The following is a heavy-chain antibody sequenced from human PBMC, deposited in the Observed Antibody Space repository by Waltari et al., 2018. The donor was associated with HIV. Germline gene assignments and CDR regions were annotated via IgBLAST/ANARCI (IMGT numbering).Heavy chain of an antibody. CDR2: INPNSGNT. D-gene: IGHD5-18*01. Sequence: QVQLVQSGAEVRKPGASVKVSCKASGYTFTNYDINWVRQAPGQGLEWMGWINPNSGNTGYAQKFQGRVTMTRDTSRSTAYMELTSLTSEDTAVYHCSRGRGYSYGYSDLWGHGTLVTVSS. V-gene: IGHV1-8*01. CDR1: GYTFTNYD. J-gene: IGHJ4*01. CDR3: SRGRGYSYGYSDL.